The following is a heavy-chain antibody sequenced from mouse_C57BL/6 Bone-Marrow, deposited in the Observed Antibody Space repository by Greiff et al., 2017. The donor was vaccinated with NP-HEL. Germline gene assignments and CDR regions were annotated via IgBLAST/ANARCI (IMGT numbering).Heavy chain of an antibody. CDR2: IWSGGST. J-gene: IGHJ3*01. Sequence: QVQLKQSGPGLVQPSQSLSITCTVSGFSLTSYGVHWVRQSPGKGLEWLGVIWSGGSTDYNAAFISSLSISKDNSKSQVFYKMNSLQADDAAIYYCARNGGSSPWFAYWGQGTLVTVSA. V-gene: IGHV2-2*01. CDR3: ARNGGSSPWFAY. CDR1: GFSLTSYG. D-gene: IGHD1-1*01.